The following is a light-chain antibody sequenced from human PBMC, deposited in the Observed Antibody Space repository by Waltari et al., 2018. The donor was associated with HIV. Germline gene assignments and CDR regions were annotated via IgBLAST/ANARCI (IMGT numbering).Light chain of an antibody. J-gene: IGLJ3*02. CDR3: GTWESGLSAVV. CDR2: DNS. Sequence: QSVLKQPPSVSAAPGQRVTISCSGSRSNIGSHDVSWYQPLPGTAPKLLLFDNSKRPSGIPDRCSGSKSGTSATLGITGHQTGDEADYYCGTWESGLSAVVFGGGTKLTVL. CDR1: RSNIGSHD. V-gene: IGLV1-51*01.